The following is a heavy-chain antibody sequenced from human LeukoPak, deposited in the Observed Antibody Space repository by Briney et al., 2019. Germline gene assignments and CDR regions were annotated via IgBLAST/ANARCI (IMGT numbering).Heavy chain of an antibody. D-gene: IGHD3-22*01. Sequence: PGKSLRLSCAASGFTFSSYAMHWVRQAPGKGLEWVAVISYDGSNKYYADSMKGRFTISRDNSKNTLYLQMNSLRAEDTALYYCARESYYYDSSGFYYPDYWGQGTLVTVSS. CDR1: GFTFSSYA. J-gene: IGHJ4*02. CDR3: ARESYYYDSSGFYYPDY. CDR2: ISYDGSNK. V-gene: IGHV3-30-3*01.